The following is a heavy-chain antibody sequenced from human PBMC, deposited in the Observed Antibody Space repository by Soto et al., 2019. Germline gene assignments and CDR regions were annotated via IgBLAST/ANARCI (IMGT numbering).Heavy chain of an antibody. V-gene: IGHV3-64*02. Sequence: EVQLVESEEGWVQPGGSLSLSCAASGFTFSSYNIHWIRQAAGKGLEFVSAISRSGDRTYYADSVKGRFTITRDNSKNTVWLQMGSLRAEDMAVYYCARARCSSGQCYYFDYWGRGALVSVSS. J-gene: IGHJ4*02. CDR2: ISRSGDRT. D-gene: IGHD2-15*01. CDR3: ARARCSSGQCYYFDY. CDR1: GFTFSSYN.